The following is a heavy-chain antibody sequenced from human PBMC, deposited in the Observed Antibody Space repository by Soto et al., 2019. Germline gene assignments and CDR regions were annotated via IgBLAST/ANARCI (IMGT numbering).Heavy chain of an antibody. CDR2: IYYSGST. V-gene: IGHV4-39*01. J-gene: IGHJ4*02. CDR3: ARHPQRITIAAK. CDR1: GGSISSSSYY. D-gene: IGHD3-3*01. Sequence: LSLTCTVSGGSISSSSYYWGWIRQPPGKGLEWIGSIYYSGSTYYNPSLKSRVTISVDTSKNQFSLKLSSVTAADTAVYYCARHPQRITIAAKWGQGTLVTVSS.